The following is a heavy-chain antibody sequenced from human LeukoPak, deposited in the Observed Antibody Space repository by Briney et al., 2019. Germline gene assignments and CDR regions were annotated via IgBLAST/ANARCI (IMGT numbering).Heavy chain of an antibody. CDR1: GYTFTSYY. D-gene: IGHD3-22*01. V-gene: IGHV1-46*01. Sequence: GASVKVSCKASGYTFTSYYMHWVRQAPGQGLEWMGMFNPSDGGTTYAQKFQGRVTMTRDTSTSTVYMELSSLRSEDTAVYYCARGRFVLDYYRFDYWGQGTLVTVSS. CDR3: ARGRFVLDYYRFDY. CDR2: FNPSDGGT. J-gene: IGHJ4*02.